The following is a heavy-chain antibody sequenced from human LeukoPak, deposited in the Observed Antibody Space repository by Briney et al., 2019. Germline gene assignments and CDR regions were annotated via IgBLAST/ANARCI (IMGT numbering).Heavy chain of an antibody. CDR2: ISAYNGNT. V-gene: IGHV1-18*01. D-gene: IGHD3-10*01. Sequence: RASVKVSCKASGYTFTSYGISWVRQAPGQGLEWMGWISAYNGNTNYAQKLQGRVTMTTDTSTSTAYMELRSLRSDDTAVYYCARTRSDYGSELRDYYYYYYMDVWGKGTTVTISS. J-gene: IGHJ6*03. CDR1: GYTFTSYG. CDR3: ARTRSDYGSELRDYYYYYYMDV.